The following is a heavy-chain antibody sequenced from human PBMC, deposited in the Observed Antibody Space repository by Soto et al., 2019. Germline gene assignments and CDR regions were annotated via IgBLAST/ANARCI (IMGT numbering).Heavy chain of an antibody. V-gene: IGHV1-46*03. D-gene: IGHD6-13*01. J-gene: IGHJ4*02. Sequence: ASVKESCKASGYTFTSYYMHWVRQAPGQGLEWMGIINPSGGSTSYAQKFQGRVTMTRDTSTSTVYMELSSLRSEDSAVYYCARDQDTSSSWSHFGYWGQGTLVTVSS. CDR3: ARDQDTSSSWSHFGY. CDR1: GYTFTSYY. CDR2: INPSGGST.